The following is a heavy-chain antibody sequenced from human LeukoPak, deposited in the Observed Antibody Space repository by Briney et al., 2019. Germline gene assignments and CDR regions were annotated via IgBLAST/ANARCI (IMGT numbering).Heavy chain of an antibody. D-gene: IGHD3-22*01. CDR2: IYPGDSNT. Sequence: GESLKISCKGSGYSFTTYWIGWVRQMPGKGLEWMGIIYPGDSNTRYSPSFQGQVTMSADKSISTAYLQWSTLKASDTAMYYCARRGYYSYDAFDIWGQGTMVTVSS. CDR1: GYSFTTYW. J-gene: IGHJ3*02. CDR3: ARRGYYSYDAFDI. V-gene: IGHV5-51*01.